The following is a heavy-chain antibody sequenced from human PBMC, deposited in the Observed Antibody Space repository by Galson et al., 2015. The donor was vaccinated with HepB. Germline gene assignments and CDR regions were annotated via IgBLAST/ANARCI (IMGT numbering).Heavy chain of an antibody. D-gene: IGHD3-10*01. CDR3: ARGGFGGNWFDP. J-gene: IGHJ5*02. CDR2: IIPXLGIA. V-gene: IGHV1-69*02. Sequence: SVKVSCKASGGTFSSYTISWVRQAPGQGLEWMGRIIPXLGIANYAQKFQGRVTITADKSTSTAYMELSSLRSEDTAVYYCARGGFGGNWFDPWGQGTLVTVSS. CDR1: GGTFSSYT.